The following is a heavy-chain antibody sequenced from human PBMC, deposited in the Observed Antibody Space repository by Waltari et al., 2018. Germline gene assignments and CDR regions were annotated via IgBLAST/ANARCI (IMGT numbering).Heavy chain of an antibody. D-gene: IGHD6-19*01. Sequence: QVQLQESGPGLVKPSETLSLTCTVSGGSISSHYWSWIRQPPGKGLEWIGYIYYSGSNNYKPSRNRRGTISVDTSKNQVSRTLSSVTAADTAVYYCARRVAVAGGWFDPWGQGTLVTVSS. CDR3: ARRVAVAGGWFDP. CDR1: GGSISSHY. J-gene: IGHJ5*02. V-gene: IGHV4-59*11. CDR2: IYYSGSN.